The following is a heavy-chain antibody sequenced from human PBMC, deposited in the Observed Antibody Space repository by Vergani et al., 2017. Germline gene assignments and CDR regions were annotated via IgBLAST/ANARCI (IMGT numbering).Heavy chain of an antibody. CDR2: LCPSGST. J-gene: IGHJ4*02. V-gene: IGHV4-4*07. D-gene: IGHD1-14*01. Sequence: QVQLQESGPGLVKPSETLSLTCSASGAPISYWCWSWLRQPAGKGLEWIGRLCPSGSTNYKPSLKSRVTMSIDTSKSQFSLKLTSVTAADTAVYYCAVGAGPFDIWGQGTLVTVSS. CDR3: AVGAGPFDI. CDR1: GAPISYWC.